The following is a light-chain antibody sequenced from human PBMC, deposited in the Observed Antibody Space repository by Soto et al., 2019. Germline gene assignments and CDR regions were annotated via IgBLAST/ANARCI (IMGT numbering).Light chain of an antibody. CDR1: QSVNSY. Sequence: EIVVTQSPAALSLSPWERATLSSRAGQSVNSYLACYHQKPGQAPRLLIYDASIRSTGIPARFSASGSGTGLTLTVSGLEHADFAVNCCQQRSALGGTFGPGTKGAIK. J-gene: IGKJ3*01. CDR3: QQRSALGGT. V-gene: IGKV3-11*01. CDR2: DAS.